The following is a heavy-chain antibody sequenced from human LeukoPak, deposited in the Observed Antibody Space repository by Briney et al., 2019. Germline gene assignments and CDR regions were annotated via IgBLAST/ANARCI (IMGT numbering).Heavy chain of an antibody. CDR2: INTDGNTT. CDR3: ARDYGDPIYAFDY. V-gene: IGHV3-74*01. D-gene: IGHD4-17*01. J-gene: IGHJ4*02. CDR1: GFTFRSYW. Sequence: PGGSLRLSCAASGFTFRSYWMHWVRQAPGKGLVWVSRINTDGNTTNYADSVRGRFTISRDNAKNTLYLQMNSLRAEDTAVYYCARDYGDPIYAFDYWGQGSLVTVSS.